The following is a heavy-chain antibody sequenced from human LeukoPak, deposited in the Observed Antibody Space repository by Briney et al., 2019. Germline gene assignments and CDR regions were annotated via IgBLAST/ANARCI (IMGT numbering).Heavy chain of an antibody. CDR1: GFTFSSYT. J-gene: IGHJ4*02. V-gene: IGHV3-48*01. Sequence: PGGSLRLSCAASGFTFSSYTMNWVRQAPGKGLEWVSYISSSSSSIYYADSVKGRFTISRDNAKNSLYLQMSSLRAEDTAVYYCARDGYGFDYWGQGTLVTVSS. CDR2: ISSSSSSI. CDR3: ARDGYGFDY. D-gene: IGHD6-13*01.